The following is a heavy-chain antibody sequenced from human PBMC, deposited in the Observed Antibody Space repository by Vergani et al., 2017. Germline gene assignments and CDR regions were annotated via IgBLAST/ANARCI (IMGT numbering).Heavy chain of an antibody. CDR2: IYYSGST. Sequence: QLQLQESGPGLVKPSATLSLPCSVSGASIRSSNYYWGWIRQPPGKGLEWIASIYYSGSTYYNPSLKSRVTISVDTSMNQFSLKLSSVTAADTAVYFCAKHSTVEWLVKLGWIDPWGQGILVTVSS. J-gene: IGHJ5*02. V-gene: IGHV4-39*01. CDR1: GASIRSSNYY. D-gene: IGHD6-19*01. CDR3: AKHSTVEWLVKLGWIDP.